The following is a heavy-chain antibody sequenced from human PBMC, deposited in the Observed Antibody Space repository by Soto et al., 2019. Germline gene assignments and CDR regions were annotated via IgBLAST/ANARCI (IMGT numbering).Heavy chain of an antibody. CDR2: ISYDGSNK. Sequence: QVQLVESGGGVVQPGRSLRLSCAASGFTFSSYGMHWVRQAPGKGLEWVAVISYDGSNKYYADSVKGRFTISRDNSKNTLYLQMNTLRPEDTAVYYCAKDALPFTIFVPVYFDYWGQGTLVTVSS. J-gene: IGHJ4*02. CDR3: AKDALPFTIFVPVYFDY. CDR1: GFTFSSYG. V-gene: IGHV3-30*18. D-gene: IGHD3-3*01.